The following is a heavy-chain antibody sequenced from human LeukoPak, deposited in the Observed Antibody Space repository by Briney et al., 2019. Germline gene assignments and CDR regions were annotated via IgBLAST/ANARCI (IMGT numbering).Heavy chain of an antibody. CDR2: INHSGST. CDR1: GGSFSGYY. CDR3: AKLGYGDYDFSFYFDY. Sequence: KSSETLSLTCAVYGGSFSGYYWSWIRQPPGKGLEWIGEINHSGSTNYNPSLKSRVTISVDTSKNQFSLKLSSVTAADTAVSYCAKLGYGDYDFSFYFDYWGQGTLVTVSS. D-gene: IGHD4-17*01. V-gene: IGHV4-34*01. J-gene: IGHJ4*02.